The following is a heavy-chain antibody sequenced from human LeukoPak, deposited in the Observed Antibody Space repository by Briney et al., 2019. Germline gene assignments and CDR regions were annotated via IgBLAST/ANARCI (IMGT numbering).Heavy chain of an antibody. D-gene: IGHD6-19*01. Sequence: SETLSLTCTVSGGSISTYYWSWIRQPAGKGLEWIGRIYTSGSTNYNPSLKSRVTISLDTSKNQFSLKLSSVTAADTAVYYCARGIAVAGVFNWGQGTLVTVSS. V-gene: IGHV4-4*07. J-gene: IGHJ4*02. CDR2: IYTSGST. CDR1: GGSISTYY. CDR3: ARGIAVAGVFN.